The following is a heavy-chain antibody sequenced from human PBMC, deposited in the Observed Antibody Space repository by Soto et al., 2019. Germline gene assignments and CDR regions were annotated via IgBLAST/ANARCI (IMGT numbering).Heavy chain of an antibody. Sequence: LRLSCAASGFTFSSYAMHWVRQAQGKGLEWVAVISYDGSNKYYADSVKGRFTISRDNSKNTLYLQMNSLRAEDTAVYYCAGDTKGIAVAGTFDYWGQGTLVTVSS. J-gene: IGHJ4*02. CDR1: GFTFSSYA. V-gene: IGHV3-30-3*01. CDR2: ISYDGSNK. CDR3: AGDTKGIAVAGTFDY. D-gene: IGHD6-19*01.